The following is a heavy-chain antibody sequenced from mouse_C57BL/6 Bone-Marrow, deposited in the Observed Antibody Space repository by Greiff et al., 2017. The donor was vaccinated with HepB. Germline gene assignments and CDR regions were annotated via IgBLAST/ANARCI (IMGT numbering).Heavy chain of an antibody. CDR2: IYPRSGNT. Sequence: VKLMESGAELARPGASVKLSCKASGYTFTSYGVSWVKQRTGQGLEWIGEIYPRSGNTYYNEKFKGKATLTADKSSSTAYMELRSLTSEDSAVYFCEGWDEARFAYWGQGTLVTVSA. CDR3: EGWDEARFAY. D-gene: IGHD3-3*01. V-gene: IGHV1-81*01. CDR1: GYTFTSYG. J-gene: IGHJ3*01.